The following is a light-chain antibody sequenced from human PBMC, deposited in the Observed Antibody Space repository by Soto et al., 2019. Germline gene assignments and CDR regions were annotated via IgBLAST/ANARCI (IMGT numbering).Light chain of an antibody. V-gene: IGKV1-39*01. J-gene: IGKJ4*01. CDR1: QSISSY. CDR2: AAS. Sequence: DIQMTQSPSSLSASVGDRVTITCRASQSISSYLNWYQQKPGKAPKLLIYAASSLQSGVPSRFSASASGQNSTLTIASLQPEDLAPNSGKQSYSTPLPFGGGTKVEIK. CDR3: KQSYSTPLP.